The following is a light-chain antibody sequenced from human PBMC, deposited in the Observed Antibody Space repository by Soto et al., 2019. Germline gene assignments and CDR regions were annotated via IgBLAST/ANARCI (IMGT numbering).Light chain of an antibody. CDR2: GAS. CDR1: QSINSN. Sequence: DIVMTQSPVTLFVSPGERATLSCRASQSINSNLAWYQQKPGQAPRLLIYGASTRATGFPARFSGSGSGTEFTLTISSLQSEDFALYFCQQYNNWPFSFGQGTRLEIK. V-gene: IGKV3-15*01. J-gene: IGKJ5*01. CDR3: QQYNNWPFS.